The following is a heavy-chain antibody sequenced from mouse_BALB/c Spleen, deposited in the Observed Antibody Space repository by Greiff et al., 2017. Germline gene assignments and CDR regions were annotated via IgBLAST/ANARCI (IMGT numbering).Heavy chain of an antibody. CDR3: ARKSDYGNCFDD. CDR1: GFSLTSYG. Sequence: QVQLKQSGPGLVQPSQSLSITCTVTGFSLTSYGVHWVRQSPGKGLEWMGVIWSGGSTDYHAAFLYRLSISKDHSKSQVFFKMNSLQANDTAIYYCARKSDYGNCFDDWGQGTTRTVSS. CDR2: IWSGGST. J-gene: IGHJ2*01. V-gene: IGHV2-2*02. D-gene: IGHD2-1*01.